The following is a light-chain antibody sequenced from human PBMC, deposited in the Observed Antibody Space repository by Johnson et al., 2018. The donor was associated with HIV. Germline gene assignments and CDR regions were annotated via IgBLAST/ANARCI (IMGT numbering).Light chain of an antibody. V-gene: IGLV1-51*02. CDR3: GTWDNGLSAYV. Sequence: QPVLTQPPSVSAAPGQKVTISCSGSSSNIGKNSVSWYQQLPGTAPKLLIYAHNKRPSGIPDRFSGSKSGTSATLGITGLQTGDEADYYCGTWDNGLSAYVFGTGTKVTVL. CDR1: SSNIGKNS. CDR2: AHN. J-gene: IGLJ1*01.